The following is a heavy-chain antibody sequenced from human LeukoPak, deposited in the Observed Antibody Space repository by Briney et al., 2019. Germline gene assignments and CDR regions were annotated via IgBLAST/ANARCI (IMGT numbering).Heavy chain of an antibody. J-gene: IGHJ4*02. Sequence: SETLSLTCTVSGGSISSSSYYWGWIRQPPGKGLDWIGTIYYDGSTYYNPSLQSRVTISVDTSKNQFSLKLSSVTAADTAVYYCAKDGDYYGSGSYPPSFDYWGQGTLDTVSS. D-gene: IGHD3-10*01. CDR3: AKDGDYYGSGSYPPSFDY. CDR1: GGSISSSSYY. V-gene: IGHV4-39*07. CDR2: IYYDGST.